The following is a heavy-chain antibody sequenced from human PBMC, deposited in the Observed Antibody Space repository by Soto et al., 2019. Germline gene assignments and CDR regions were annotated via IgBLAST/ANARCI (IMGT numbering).Heavy chain of an antibody. Sequence: GGSVRLSCAASGFTFSSYGMHWVRQAPGKGLEWVAVISYDGSNKYYADSVKGRFTISRDNSKNTLYLQMNSLRAEDTAVYYCAKYAYYGDYYYYFDYWDQGTLVTVSP. D-gene: IGHD4-17*01. J-gene: IGHJ4*02. V-gene: IGHV3-30*18. CDR2: ISYDGSNK. CDR1: GFTFSSYG. CDR3: AKYAYYGDYYYYFDY.